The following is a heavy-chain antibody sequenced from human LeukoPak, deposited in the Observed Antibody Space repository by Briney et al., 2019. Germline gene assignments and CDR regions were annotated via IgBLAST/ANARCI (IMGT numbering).Heavy chain of an antibody. J-gene: IGHJ5*02. D-gene: IGHD3-10*01. V-gene: IGHV4-34*01. CDR3: ARGRVRFVTMVRGVSGPGSWFDP. Sequence: SETLSLTCAVYGGSFSGYYWSWIRQPPGKGLEWIGEINHSGSTNYNPSLKSRVTISVDTSKNQFSLKLSSVTAADTAVYYCARGRVRFVTMVRGVSGPGSWFDPWGQGTLVTVSS. CDR1: GGSFSGYY. CDR2: INHSGST.